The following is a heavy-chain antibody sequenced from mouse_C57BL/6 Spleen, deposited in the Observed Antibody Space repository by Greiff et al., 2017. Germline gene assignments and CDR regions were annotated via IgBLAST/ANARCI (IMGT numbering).Heavy chain of an antibody. D-gene: IGHD3-2*01. CDR1: GYTFTSYW. CDR3: ARWETAPVAY. CDR2: IYPSDSET. Sequence: QVQLQQPGAELVRPGSSVKLSCKASGYTFTSYWMDWVKQRPGQGLEWIGNIYPSDSETHYNQKFKDKATLTVDKSSSTAYMQLSSLTSEDSAVYYCARWETAPVAYWGQGTLVTVSA. V-gene: IGHV1-61*01. J-gene: IGHJ3*01.